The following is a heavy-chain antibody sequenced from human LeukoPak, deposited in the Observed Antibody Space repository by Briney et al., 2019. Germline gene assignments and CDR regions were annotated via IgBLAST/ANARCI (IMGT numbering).Heavy chain of an antibody. V-gene: IGHV4-39*07. Sequence: SETLSLTCTVSGGSITITNYYWGWIRQPPGKGLEWVGNIYHDGSTYYNPSLKSRVTISVDTSKNQFSLKLSSVTAADTAVYYCARGGLRGSGSYYKAWGQGTLVTVSS. CDR3: ARGGLRGSGSYYKA. D-gene: IGHD3-10*01. CDR1: GGSITITNYY. CDR2: IYHDGST. J-gene: IGHJ5*02.